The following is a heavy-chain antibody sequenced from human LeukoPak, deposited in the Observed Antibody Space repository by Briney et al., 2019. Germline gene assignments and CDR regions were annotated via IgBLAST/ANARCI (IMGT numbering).Heavy chain of an antibody. J-gene: IGHJ4*01. CDR1: GGSISSSGYY. CDR2: IYYGGSL. Sequence: SETLSLTCTVSGGSISSSGYYWGWIRQPPGKGLEWIGTIYYGGSLYYNPSLKSRVTISVDTSKNQFSLKMSSVTAADTAVYYCARPRHNWNYYFDYWGHGILVTVSS. D-gene: IGHD1-7*01. V-gene: IGHV4-39*01. CDR3: ARPRHNWNYYFDY.